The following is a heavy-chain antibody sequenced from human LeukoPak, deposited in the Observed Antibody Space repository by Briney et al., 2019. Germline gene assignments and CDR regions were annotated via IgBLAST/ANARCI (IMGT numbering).Heavy chain of an antibody. V-gene: IGHV3-48*03. CDR2: IGSTTNSI. CDR3: ARDEYSGLYYYMDA. J-gene: IGHJ6*03. CDR1: GFSFSSYE. D-gene: IGHD5-12*01. Sequence: PGGSLRLSCAASGFSFSSYEMNWVRQAPGKGLEWASYIGSTTNSIYYADSVKGRLTISGDNAKKSLHLQMNSLRAEDAAVYYCARDEYSGLYYYMDAWGKGTTVTVSS.